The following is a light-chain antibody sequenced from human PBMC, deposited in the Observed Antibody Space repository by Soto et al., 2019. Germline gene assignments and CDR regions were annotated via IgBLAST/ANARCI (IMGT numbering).Light chain of an antibody. CDR2: LNSDGSH. J-gene: IGLJ3*02. Sequence: QPVLTQSPSASASLGASVKLTCTLSSGHSSYAIAWHQQQPEKGPRYLMKLNSDGSHSKGDGIPDRFSGSSTGAERYLTISSLQSEDEAAYYCQTWCTGILEFGGGTQLTVL. V-gene: IGLV4-69*01. CDR3: QTWCTGILE. CDR1: SGHSSYA.